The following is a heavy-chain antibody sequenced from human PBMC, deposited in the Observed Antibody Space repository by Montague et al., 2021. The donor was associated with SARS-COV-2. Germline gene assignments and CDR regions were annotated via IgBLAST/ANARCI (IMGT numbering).Heavy chain of an antibody. Sequence: PALVEPTQTLTLTCTFSGFSLSNSGVGVGWIRQPPGKALEWLALVYWDGDKRYSPSLKSRLSITTDTSKNQVVLAMTNVDPVDTATYFCEHRQYDFLTGQGGADYWGQGVLVTVSS. CDR1: GFSLSNSGVG. CDR2: VYWDGDK. J-gene: IGHJ4*02. V-gene: IGHV2-5*02. D-gene: IGHD3/OR15-3a*01. CDR3: EHRQYDFLTGQGGADY.